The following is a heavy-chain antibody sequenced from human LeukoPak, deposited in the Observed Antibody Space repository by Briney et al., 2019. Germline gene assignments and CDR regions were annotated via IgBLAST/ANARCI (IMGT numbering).Heavy chain of an antibody. CDR3: ARDGLTTVTSVFGDWFDP. CDR1: GYIFTAYY. V-gene: IGHV1-2*02. D-gene: IGHD4-17*01. J-gene: IGHJ5*02. Sequence: ASVKVSCKASGYIFTAYYIHWVRRAPGQGLEWMGWINPNNGGTNYAQKFQDRVTMTRDTSITTAYMELSRLRSDDTAVYYCARDGLTTVTSVFGDWFDPWGQGTLVTVSS. CDR2: INPNNGGT.